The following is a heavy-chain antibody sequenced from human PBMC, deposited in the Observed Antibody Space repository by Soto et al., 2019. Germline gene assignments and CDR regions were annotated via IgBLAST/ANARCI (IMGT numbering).Heavy chain of an antibody. CDR3: ATYKWSYYDILTGADAFDI. J-gene: IGHJ3*02. CDR1: GYTLTELS. CDR2: FDPEDGET. D-gene: IGHD3-9*01. Sequence: GASVKVSCKVSGYTLTELSMHWVRQAPGKGLEWMGGFDPEDGETIYAQKFQGRVTMTEDTSTDTAYMELSSLRSEDTAVYYCATYKWSYYDILTGADAFDIWGQGTMVTVSS. V-gene: IGHV1-24*01.